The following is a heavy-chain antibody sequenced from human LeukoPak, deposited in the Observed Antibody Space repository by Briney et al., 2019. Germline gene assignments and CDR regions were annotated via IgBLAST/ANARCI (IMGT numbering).Heavy chain of an antibody. Sequence: GGSLRLSCAASGFTLSGSAMHWVRQASGKGLEWVGRIRSKANSYATAYDASVKGRFTISRDDSKNTAYLQMNSLKTEDTAVYYCTRHHTTDCSGGSCYFDYWGQGILVTVSS. CDR3: TRHHTTDCSGGSCYFDY. J-gene: IGHJ4*02. D-gene: IGHD2-15*01. V-gene: IGHV3-73*01. CDR2: IRSKANSYAT. CDR1: GFTLSGSA.